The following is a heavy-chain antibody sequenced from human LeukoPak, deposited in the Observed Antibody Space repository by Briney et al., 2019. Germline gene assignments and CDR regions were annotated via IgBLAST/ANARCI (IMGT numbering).Heavy chain of an antibody. Sequence: GGSLRLSCAASGFTYSSYGMHWVRQAPGKGLEWVAVIWYDGSNKYYADSVKGRFTISRDNSKNTLYLQMNSLRAEDTAVYYCARQLTGPTNWFDPWGQGTLVTVSS. V-gene: IGHV3-33*01. CDR1: GFTYSSYG. J-gene: IGHJ5*02. D-gene: IGHD1-1*01. CDR2: IWYDGSNK. CDR3: ARQLTGPTNWFDP.